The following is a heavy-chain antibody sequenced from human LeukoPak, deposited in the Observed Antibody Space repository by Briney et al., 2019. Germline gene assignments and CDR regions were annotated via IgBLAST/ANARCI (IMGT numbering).Heavy chain of an antibody. Sequence: GASVKVSCKASGYTFTSYGISWERQAPGQGLEWMGWITTYNGYTNYAQKLQGRVTMTTDTSTSTAYMELSSLRSEDTAVYYCARDPGCSSTSCHGAFDIWGQGTMVTVSS. CDR2: ITTYNGYT. CDR1: GYTFTSYG. CDR3: ARDPGCSSTSCHGAFDI. D-gene: IGHD2-2*01. J-gene: IGHJ3*02. V-gene: IGHV1-18*01.